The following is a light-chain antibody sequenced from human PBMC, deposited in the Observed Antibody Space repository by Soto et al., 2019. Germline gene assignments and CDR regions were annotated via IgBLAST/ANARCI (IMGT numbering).Light chain of an antibody. CDR1: QSVSSSY. V-gene: IGKV3-20*01. CDR2: GAS. CDR3: QQYGSSLL. J-gene: IGKJ1*01. Sequence: EIVLTQSPGTLSLSPGERATLSCRASQSVSSSYLAWYQQKPGQAPRLIIYGASSRATGIPDRFSGSGSGTDFTLTISRLEPEDFAVYYCQQYGSSLLFGQGTKVEIK.